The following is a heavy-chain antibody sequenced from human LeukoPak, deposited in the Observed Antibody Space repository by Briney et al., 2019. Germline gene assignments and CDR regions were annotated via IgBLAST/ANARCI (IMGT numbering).Heavy chain of an antibody. CDR3: ARNQRDYLFDY. Sequence: SETLSLTCAVYGGSFSGYYWSWIRQPPGKGLEWIGEINHSGSTNYNPSLKSRVTISVDTSKNQFSLKLSSVTAADTAVYYCARNQRDYLFDYWGQGTLVTVSS. CDR2: INHSGST. J-gene: IGHJ4*02. CDR1: GGSFSGYY. V-gene: IGHV4-34*01. D-gene: IGHD4-17*01.